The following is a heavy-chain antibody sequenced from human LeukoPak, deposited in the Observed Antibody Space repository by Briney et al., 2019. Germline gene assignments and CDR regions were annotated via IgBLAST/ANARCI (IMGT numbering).Heavy chain of an antibody. Sequence: SETLSLTCTVSGGSISSSSYYWSWIRQPAGKGLEWIGRIYTSGSTNYNPSLKSRVTMSVDTSKNQFSLKLSSVTAADTAVYYCARAPMVRGASPYFDYWGQGTLVTVSS. CDR1: GGSISSSSYY. J-gene: IGHJ4*02. D-gene: IGHD3-10*01. CDR3: ARAPMVRGASPYFDY. V-gene: IGHV4-61*02. CDR2: IYTSGST.